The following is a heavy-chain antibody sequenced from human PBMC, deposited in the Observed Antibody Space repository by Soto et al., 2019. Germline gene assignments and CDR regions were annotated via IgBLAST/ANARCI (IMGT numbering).Heavy chain of an antibody. J-gene: IGHJ4*03. D-gene: IGHD2-2*01. Sequence: SETLSLTCTVSGGSISSGGYYWSWIRQHPGKGLEWIGYIYYSGSTYYNPSLKSRVTISVDTSKNQFSLKLSSVTAADTAVYDCARVSRYFSSSSCYRGYLLAPWGQGTLVPVSS. CDR3: ARVSRYFSSSSCYRGYLLAP. V-gene: IGHV4-31*03. CDR1: GGSISSGGYY. CDR2: IYYSGST.